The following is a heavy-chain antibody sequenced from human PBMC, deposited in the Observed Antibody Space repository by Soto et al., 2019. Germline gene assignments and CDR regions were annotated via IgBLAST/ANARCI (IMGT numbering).Heavy chain of an antibody. V-gene: IGHV3-30-3*01. D-gene: IGHD3-22*01. CDR2: ISYDGSNK. CDR3: ARERDDSSGYPFDY. CDR1: GFTFSSYA. J-gene: IGHJ4*02. Sequence: ESGGGVVQPGRSLRLSCAASGFTFSSYAMHWVRQAPGKGLEWVAVISYDGSNKYYADSVKGRFTISRDNSKNTLYLQMNSLRAEDTAVYYCARERDDSSGYPFDYWGQGTLVTVSS.